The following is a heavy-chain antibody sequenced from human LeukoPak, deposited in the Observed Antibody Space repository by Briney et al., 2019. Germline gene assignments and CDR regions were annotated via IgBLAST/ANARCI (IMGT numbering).Heavy chain of an antibody. J-gene: IGHJ6*03. V-gene: IGHV4-39*01. D-gene: IGHD3-10*01. CDR2: VHYSGST. CDR1: GGSISSSSYF. Sequence: TPSETLSLTCSASGGSISSSSYFWGWLRQPPGKGLEWIASVHYSGSTYYNPSLKSRVTISVDTSKNQFSLKLSSVTAADTAVYFCARQLYVSGSYYAPMDVWGKGTTVTISS. CDR3: ARQLYVSGSYYAPMDV.